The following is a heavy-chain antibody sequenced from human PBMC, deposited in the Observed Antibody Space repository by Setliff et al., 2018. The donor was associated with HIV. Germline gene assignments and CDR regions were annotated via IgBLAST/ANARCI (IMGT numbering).Heavy chain of an antibody. CDR2: IYYSGST. CDR1: GGSLSGYS. V-gene: IGHV4-34*09. J-gene: IGHJ4*02. D-gene: IGHD3-10*01. Sequence: SETLSLTCAVYGGSLSGYSWSWIRQPPGKGLEWIGYIYYSGSTYYNPSLKSRVTISVDTTKNQFSLKLSSVTAADTAVYYCARAPFYYGSGSYQTFDYWGRGTLVTVSS. CDR3: ARAPFYYGSGSYQTFDY.